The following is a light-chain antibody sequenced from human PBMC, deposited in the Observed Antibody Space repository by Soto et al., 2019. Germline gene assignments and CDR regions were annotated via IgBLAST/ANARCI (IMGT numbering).Light chain of an antibody. CDR3: SSYAGIKHWV. CDR2: EDN. J-gene: IGLJ3*02. Sequence: NFMLTQPHSVSESPGKTVTISCTRSSGSIASNYVQWYQQRPGSAPTPVIYEDNERPSGVPDRFSGSKSGNTASLTVSGLQAEDEADYYCSSYAGIKHWVFGGGTKLTVL. CDR1: SGSIASNY. V-gene: IGLV6-57*04.